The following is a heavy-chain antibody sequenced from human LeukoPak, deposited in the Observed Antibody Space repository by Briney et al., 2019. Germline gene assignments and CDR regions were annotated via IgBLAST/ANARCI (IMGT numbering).Heavy chain of an antibody. CDR1: GYTFTGYY. J-gene: IGHJ4*02. CDR2: INPNSGGT. D-gene: IGHD6-6*01. Sequence: ASVKVSCKASGYTFTGYYMHWVRQAPGQGLEWMGWINPNSGGTNYAQKFQGRVTMTRDTSISTAYMELSRLRSDDTAVYYCTRDKGSSYLSSFDSWGQGTLVTVSS. CDR3: TRDKGSSYLSSFDS. V-gene: IGHV1-2*02.